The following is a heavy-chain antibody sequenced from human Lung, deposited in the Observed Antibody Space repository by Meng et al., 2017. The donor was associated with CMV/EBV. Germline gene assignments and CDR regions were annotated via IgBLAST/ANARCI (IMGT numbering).Heavy chain of an antibody. Sequence: VQLQPSGPGLVQPSQTLSLTCAIYGYIVSSNSAAWHWIRQSPSRGLEWLGRTYYRSKWYHEYAVSVKSRITISPDTPKNQFSLQLNSMTPEDTAVYYCARGINGGCGDWGQGTLVTVSS. D-gene: IGHD4-23*01. CDR1: GYIVSSNSAA. CDR3: ARGINGGCGD. CDR2: TYYRSKWYH. J-gene: IGHJ4*02. V-gene: IGHV6-1*01.